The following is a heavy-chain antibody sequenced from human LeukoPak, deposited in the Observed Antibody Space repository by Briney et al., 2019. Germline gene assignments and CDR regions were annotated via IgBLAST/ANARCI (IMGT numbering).Heavy chain of an antibody. CDR3: VRIPNSANFPNWFDP. D-gene: IGHD4/OR15-4a*01. CDR2: ISSSSDYI. J-gene: IGHJ5*02. V-gene: IGHV3-21*01. Sequence: GGSLRLSCAASGFTFSSSTMNWVRRAPGKGLEWVSSISSSSDYIYHADSVKGRFTISRDNAKNSLYLQMNSLRAEDTAVYYCVRIPNSANFPNWFDPWGQGTLVTVSS. CDR1: GFTFSSST.